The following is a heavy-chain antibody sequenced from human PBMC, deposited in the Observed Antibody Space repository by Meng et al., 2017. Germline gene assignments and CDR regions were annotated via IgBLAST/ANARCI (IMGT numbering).Heavy chain of an antibody. CDR1: GFTFSSYA. CDR2: ISYDGSNK. D-gene: IGHD4-17*01. V-gene: IGHV3-30*04. Sequence: GESLKISCAASGFTFSSYAMHWVRQAPGKGLEWVAVISYDGSNKYYADSVKGRFTISRDNSKNTLYLQMNSLRAEDTAVYYCARESFADDYGDYEGAMNYYYYGMDVWGQGTTVTVSS. CDR3: ARESFADDYGDYEGAMNYYYYGMDV. J-gene: IGHJ6*02.